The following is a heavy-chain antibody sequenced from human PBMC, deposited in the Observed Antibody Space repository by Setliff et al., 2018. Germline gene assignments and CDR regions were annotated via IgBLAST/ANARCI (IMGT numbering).Heavy chain of an antibody. J-gene: IGHJ4*02. D-gene: IGHD2-21*01. CDR3: GTWIAGRGF. Sequence: GGSLRLSCAASGFTFSTKSFNWVRQAPGKGLEWVSYINVERSALFYADSVKGRFTISRDNAKNSLYLQMNSLQSDDTAVYYCGTWIAGRGFWGQGTLVTVSS. CDR2: INVERSAL. V-gene: IGHV3-48*01. CDR1: GFTFSTKS.